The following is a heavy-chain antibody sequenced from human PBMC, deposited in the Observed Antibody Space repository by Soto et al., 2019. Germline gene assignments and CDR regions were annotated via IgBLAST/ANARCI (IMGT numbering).Heavy chain of an antibody. D-gene: IGHD3-10*01. Sequence: KTSETLSLTCTVSGGSISSGGNYWSWIRQHPGKGLEWIGSIYYSGSTYYSPSLQSRVTISIDTSKNQFSLKLTSVTAADTAVYYCARSQRFGDWPRPHYYYGMDVWGQGTTVTVSS. CDR1: GGSISSGGNY. V-gene: IGHV4-31*03. J-gene: IGHJ6*02. CDR3: ARSQRFGDWPRPHYYYGMDV. CDR2: IYYSGST.